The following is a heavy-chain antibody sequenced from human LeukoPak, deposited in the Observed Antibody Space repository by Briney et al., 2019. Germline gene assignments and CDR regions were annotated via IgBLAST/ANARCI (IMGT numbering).Heavy chain of an antibody. CDR3: ASSLYCSTTSCYFDY. CDR2: MYYSGST. V-gene: IGHV4-59*01. CDR1: GGSISGYY. D-gene: IGHD2-2*01. J-gene: IGHJ4*02. Sequence: SETLSLTCTVSGGSISGYYWSWIRQPPGKGREWIGYMYYSGSTTYNPSLKSRVTISLDTSKNQFSLKLSSVTAADTAVYCCASSLYCSTTSCYFDYWGQGTLVTVSS.